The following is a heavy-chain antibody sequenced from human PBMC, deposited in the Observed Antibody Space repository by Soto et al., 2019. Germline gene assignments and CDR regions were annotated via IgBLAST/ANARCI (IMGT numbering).Heavy chain of an antibody. D-gene: IGHD3-3*01. J-gene: IGHJ4*02. CDR1: GFTFDDYA. Sequence: PGGSLRLSCAASGFTFDDYAMHWVRQAPGKGLEWVSGISWNSGSIGYADSVKGRFTISRDNAKNSLYLQMNSLRAEGTALYYCAKDISAGASFLEWFNFDYWGQGTLVTVSS. CDR3: AKDISAGASFLEWFNFDY. V-gene: IGHV3-9*01. CDR2: ISWNSGSI.